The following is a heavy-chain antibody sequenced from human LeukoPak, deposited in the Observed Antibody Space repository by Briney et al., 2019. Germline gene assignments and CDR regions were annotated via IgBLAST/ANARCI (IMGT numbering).Heavy chain of an antibody. CDR2: LFLSGAT. Sequence: PSETLSLNCTVSDDFTSKFYWSWIRQPPGKGLEWIGHLFLSGATNYSPSLKSRLTMSVDTSKMHFSLRLTSVTAADTPVYFCARIDPLGFFDSWGQGMLVTVSS. V-gene: IGHV4-59*01. CDR1: DDFTSKFY. CDR3: ARIDPLGFFDS. J-gene: IGHJ4*02.